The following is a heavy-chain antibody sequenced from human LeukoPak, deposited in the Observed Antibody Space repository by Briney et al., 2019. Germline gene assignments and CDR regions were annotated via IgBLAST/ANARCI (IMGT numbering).Heavy chain of an antibody. CDR3: AREGDGDYFDY. D-gene: IGHD4-17*01. CDR2: IWYDGSNK. J-gene: IGHJ4*02. CDR1: GFTFSSYG. Sequence: GRSLRLSCAASGFTFSSYGMHWVRQAPGKGLEWVAVIWYDGSNKYYADSVKGRFTISRDNSKNTLYLQKNSLRAEDTAVYYCAREGDGDYFDYWGQGTLVTVSS. V-gene: IGHV3-33*01.